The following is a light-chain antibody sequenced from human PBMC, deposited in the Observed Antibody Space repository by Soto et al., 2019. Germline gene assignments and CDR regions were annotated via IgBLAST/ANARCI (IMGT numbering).Light chain of an antibody. J-gene: IGLJ2*01. CDR3: SSYAGSPVV. CDR2: EVS. Sequence: QSALTQPASVSGSPGQSITISCTGTSSDVGGYDYVSWYQQHPGKAPKLMIYEVSNRPSGVSNRFSGSKSGNTASLTISGVQAEDEADYYCSSYAGSPVVFGGGTKLTVL. CDR1: SSDVGGYDY. V-gene: IGLV2-14*01.